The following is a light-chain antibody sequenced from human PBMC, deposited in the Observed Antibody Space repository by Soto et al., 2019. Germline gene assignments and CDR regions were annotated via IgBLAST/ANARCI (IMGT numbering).Light chain of an antibody. CDR3: QQYGGSPPVT. V-gene: IGKV3-20*01. CDR1: QSVRSRY. J-gene: IGKJ2*01. Sequence: EIVLTQSPGTLSLSPGERATLSCRASQSVRSRYLAWYQQKPGQAPRLLIYGASSRATGIPDRFSGSGSGTDFTLTITRLEPEDFAMYYCQQYGGSPPVTFGQGTKLEIK. CDR2: GAS.